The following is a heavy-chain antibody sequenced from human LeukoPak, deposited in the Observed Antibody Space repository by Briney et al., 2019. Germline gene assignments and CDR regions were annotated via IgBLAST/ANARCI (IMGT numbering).Heavy chain of an antibody. Sequence: SETLSLTCTVSGGSISSTSYYWDWIRQPPGTGLEWIVSSYYSGSTYYNPSLKSRVTISVGTSKNQFSLRLSSVTAADTAVYYCARSNWNDPFDYWGQGTLVTVSS. D-gene: IGHD1-20*01. V-gene: IGHV4-39*01. CDR3: ARSNWNDPFDY. CDR1: GGSISSTSYY. J-gene: IGHJ4*02. CDR2: SYYSGST.